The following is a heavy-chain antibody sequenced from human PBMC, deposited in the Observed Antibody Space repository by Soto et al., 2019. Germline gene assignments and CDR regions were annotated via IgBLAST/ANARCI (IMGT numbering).Heavy chain of an antibody. J-gene: IGHJ6*02. CDR2: TYYRSKWYN. CDR3: ARVEQQLDDYYYGMDV. V-gene: IGHV6-1*01. CDR1: GDGVSSNSAA. Sequence: PSQTLSLTCVISGDGVSSNSAAWNWIRQSPSRGLEWLGRTYYRSKWYNDYAVSVKSRITINPDTSKNQFSLQLNSVTPEDTAVYYCARVEQQLDDYYYGMDVWGQGTTVTVSS. D-gene: IGHD6-13*01.